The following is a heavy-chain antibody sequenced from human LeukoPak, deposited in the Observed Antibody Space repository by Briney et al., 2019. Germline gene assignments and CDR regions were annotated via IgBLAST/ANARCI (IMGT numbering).Heavy chain of an antibody. CDR2: IGSAGDT. Sequence: GGSLRLSCAASGYTFSTYDVHWVRQAPGKGLEWVSSIGSAGDTYYAGSLQGRFPISRENAKNALYLQMNSLSAGDTAVYYCVRGGEIVFDYWGQGTLVTVSS. D-gene: IGHD3-16*01. CDR1: GYTFSTYD. CDR3: VRGGEIVFDY. J-gene: IGHJ4*02. V-gene: IGHV3-13*01.